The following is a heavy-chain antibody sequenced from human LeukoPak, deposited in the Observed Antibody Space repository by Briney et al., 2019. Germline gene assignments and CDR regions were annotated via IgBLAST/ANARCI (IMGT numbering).Heavy chain of an antibody. CDR3: AREYSSGSHFDY. CDR1: GFTFSSYG. V-gene: IGHV3-30*03. J-gene: IGHJ4*02. D-gene: IGHD1-26*01. CDR2: ISYDGSNK. Sequence: GRSLRLSCAASGFTFSSYGMHWVRQAPGKGLEWVAVISYDGSNKYYADSVKGRFTISRDNSKNTLYLQMNSLRAEDTAVYYCAREYSSGSHFDYWVQGTLVTVSS.